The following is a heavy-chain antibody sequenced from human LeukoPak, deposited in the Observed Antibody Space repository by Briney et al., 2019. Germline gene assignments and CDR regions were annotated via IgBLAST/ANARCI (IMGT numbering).Heavy chain of an antibody. D-gene: IGHD6-6*01. Sequence: SETLSLTCAVYGGSFSGYYWSWIRQPPGKGLEWIGEINHSGSTYYNPSLKSRVTISVDRSKNQFSLKLSSVTAADTAVYYCARASDDWFDPWGQGTLVTVSS. CDR1: GGSFSGYY. V-gene: IGHV4-34*01. J-gene: IGHJ5*02. CDR3: ARASDDWFDP. CDR2: INHSGST.